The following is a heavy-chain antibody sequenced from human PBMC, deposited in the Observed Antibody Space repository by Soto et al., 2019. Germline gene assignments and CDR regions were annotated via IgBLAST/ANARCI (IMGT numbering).Heavy chain of an antibody. Sequence: PGGSLRLSCAASGFTFNTYGMSWVRQAPGKGLEWVSGISSSGSSTYYADSVKGRFTISRDNSKNTLYLQMNSLRADDTAVYYCAKDAPRYTELYYFDYWGQGTLVTV. V-gene: IGHV3-23*01. J-gene: IGHJ4*02. CDR3: AKDAPRYTELYYFDY. CDR1: GFTFNTYG. CDR2: ISSSGSST. D-gene: IGHD3-16*02.